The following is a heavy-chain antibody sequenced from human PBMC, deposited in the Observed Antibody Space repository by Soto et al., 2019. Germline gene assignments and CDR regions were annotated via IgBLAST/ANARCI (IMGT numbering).Heavy chain of an antibody. D-gene: IGHD3-16*01. CDR3: ARVTRRGNWFDP. CDR2: IWYDGSNK. Sequence: VAVIWYDGSNKYYADSVKGRFTISRDNSKNTLYLQMNSLRAEDTAVYYCARVTRRGNWFDPWGQGTLVTVSS. J-gene: IGHJ5*02. V-gene: IGHV3-33*01.